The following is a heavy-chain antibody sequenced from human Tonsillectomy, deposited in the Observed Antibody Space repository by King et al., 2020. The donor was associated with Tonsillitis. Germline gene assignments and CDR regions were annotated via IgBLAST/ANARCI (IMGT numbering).Heavy chain of an antibody. CDR3: TRDSLAGARDRSRY. Sequence: DVQLVESGGGLVQPGGSLRLACAASGFTFSNYWMGWVCQAPGKGLEWVANIKRDGSEKPYGDSVKGRFTISRDNAKTSRFLQMNSLRAEDTAVYYCTRDSLAGARDRSRYWGQGTLVTVSS. CDR1: GFTFSNYW. CDR2: IKRDGSEK. V-gene: IGHV3-7*01. J-gene: IGHJ4*02. D-gene: IGHD1-26*01.